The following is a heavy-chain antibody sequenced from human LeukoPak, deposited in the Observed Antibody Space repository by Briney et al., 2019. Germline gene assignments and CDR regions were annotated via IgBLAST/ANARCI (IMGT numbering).Heavy chain of an antibody. CDR2: VSPDSGDT. V-gene: IGHV1-8*01. D-gene: IGHD6-25*01. J-gene: IGHJ4*02. Sequence: ASVKVSCKASGYTFTNNDINWVRQATGQGIEWMGWVSPDSGDTGYAPNFRGRVTMTTDTSINTAYMELTSLTSEDTAIYYCTRGRAARDWGQGTLVTVSS. CDR3: TRGRAARD. CDR1: GYTFTNND.